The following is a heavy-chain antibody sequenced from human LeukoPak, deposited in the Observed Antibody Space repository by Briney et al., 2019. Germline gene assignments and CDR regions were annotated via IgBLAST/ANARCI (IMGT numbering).Heavy chain of an antibody. CDR1: GFTFSSYS. D-gene: IGHD2-2*01. CDR2: ISSSSSYI. CDR3: ASDVFDQLLSRAFDI. Sequence: GGSLRLSCAASGFTFSSYSMNWVRQAPGKGLEWVSSISSSSSYIYYADSVKGRFTISRDNAKNSLYLQMNSLRAEDTAVYYCASDVFDQLLSRAFDIWGQGTMVTVSS. J-gene: IGHJ3*02. V-gene: IGHV3-21*01.